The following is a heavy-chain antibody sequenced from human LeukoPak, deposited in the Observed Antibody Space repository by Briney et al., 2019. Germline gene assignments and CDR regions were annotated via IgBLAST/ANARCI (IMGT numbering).Heavy chain of an antibody. CDR3: ARDPYSGGYGAYYYYYMDV. D-gene: IGHD6-19*01. V-gene: IGHV3-21*01. CDR1: GFTFSAYN. Sequence: SGGSLRLSCAASGFTFSAYNMNWVRRTPGKGLEWVSSITTSSSYMFYADSVRGRFTISRDNAENSLYLQMNSLRDEDTAVYYCARDPYSGGYGAYYYYYMDVWGKGTTVTVSS. J-gene: IGHJ6*03. CDR2: ITTSSSYM.